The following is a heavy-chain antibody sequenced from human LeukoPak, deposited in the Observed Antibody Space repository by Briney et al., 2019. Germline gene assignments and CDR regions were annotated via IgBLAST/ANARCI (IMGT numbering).Heavy chain of an antibody. CDR3: AKVGIVGATTSAYFEY. V-gene: IGHV3-23*01. CDR2: ITGSGDNT. CDR1: GFTFSSYG. J-gene: IGHJ4*02. D-gene: IGHD1-26*01. Sequence: PGGSLRLSSAASGFTFSSYGMTWVRQAPGKGLEWVSGITGSGDNTYYADSVKGRFTISRNNSKNTLYLQMNSLRPEDTAAYYCAKVGIVGATTSAYFEYWGQGTLVTVSS.